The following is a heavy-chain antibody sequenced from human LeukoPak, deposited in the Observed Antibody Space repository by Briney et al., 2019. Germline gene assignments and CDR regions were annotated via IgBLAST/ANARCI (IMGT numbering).Heavy chain of an antibody. J-gene: IGHJ4*02. CDR3: ARGYYDGRGHHFEY. CDR1: GGSISSSNW. Sequence: SETLSLTCAVSGGSISSSNWWSWVLQPSGKGLEWIGEIYHSGSTNYNPSLKSRVTISVDKSKNQFSLKLSSVTAADTAVYYCARGYYDGRGHHFEYWGQGTLVTVSS. V-gene: IGHV4-4*02. D-gene: IGHD3-22*01. CDR2: IYHSGST.